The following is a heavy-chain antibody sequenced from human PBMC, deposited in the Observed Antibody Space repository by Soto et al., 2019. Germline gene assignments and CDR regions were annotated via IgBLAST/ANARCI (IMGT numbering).Heavy chain of an antibody. Sequence: GVLRLSCAASGFGFSTHALSWVRQAPGKGLEWLSSITNTGITTHYADSVKGRFTISRENSRNTLHLQMNNLRVDDTAVYYCAKGFDYDDTNHIDHWGQGTLVTVSS. CDR3: AKGFDYDDTNHIDH. V-gene: IGHV3-23*01. D-gene: IGHD4-17*01. CDR1: GFGFSTHA. CDR2: ITNTGITT. J-gene: IGHJ4*02.